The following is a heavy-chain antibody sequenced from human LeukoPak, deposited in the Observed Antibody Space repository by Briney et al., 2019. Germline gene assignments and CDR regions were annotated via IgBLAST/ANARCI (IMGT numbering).Heavy chain of an antibody. D-gene: IGHD6-25*01. CDR2: IYTSGST. V-gene: IGHV4-4*07. J-gene: IGHJ4*02. CDR3: ARVLTYSSAGY. CDR1: GGSVSGSY. Sequence: SETLSLTCTVSGGSVSGSYWNWVRQPAEKGLEWIGRIYTSGSTNYNPSLKSRVTISVDTSKNQFSLKLSSVTAADTAVYYCARVLTYSSAGYWGQGTLVTVSS.